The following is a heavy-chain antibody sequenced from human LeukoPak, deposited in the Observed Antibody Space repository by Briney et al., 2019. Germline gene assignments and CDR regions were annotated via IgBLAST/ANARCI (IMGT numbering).Heavy chain of an antibody. CDR1: GYTFTSYD. J-gene: IGHJ3*02. Sequence: GASVKVSCKASGYTFTSYDINWVRQATGQGLEWMGWMNPNSGNTGYAQKFQGRVTITRNTSISTAYMELSSLRSEDTAVYYCARPRHYYDSSGPNAFDIWSQGTMVTVSS. V-gene: IGHV1-8*03. D-gene: IGHD3-22*01. CDR3: ARPRHYYDSSGPNAFDI. CDR2: MNPNSGNT.